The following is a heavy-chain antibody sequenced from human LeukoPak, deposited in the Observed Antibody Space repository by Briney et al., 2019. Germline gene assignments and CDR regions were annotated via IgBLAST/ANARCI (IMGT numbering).Heavy chain of an antibody. CDR2: IYYSGNT. D-gene: IGHD5-24*01. CDR1: GGSISSYY. J-gene: IGHJ4*02. V-gene: IGHV4-59*12. CDR3: ARIDGYNQLYYFDY. Sequence: PSETLSLTCTVSGGSISSYYWNWIRQPPGKGLEWIGYIYYSGNTNYNPSLKSRVTISVDTSKNQFSLKLNSVTAADTAVYYCARIDGYNQLYYFDYWGQGTLVTVSS.